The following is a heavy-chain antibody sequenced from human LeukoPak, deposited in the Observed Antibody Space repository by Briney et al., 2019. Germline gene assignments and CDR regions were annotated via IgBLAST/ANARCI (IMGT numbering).Heavy chain of an antibody. J-gene: IGHJ4*02. CDR3: ARYNYDSGRPLDY. CDR1: GYTFTSYG. D-gene: IGHD3-10*01. Sequence: ASVTLSCKASGYTFTSYGISWVRQAPGQGLEWMGWISAYNGNTDYAQTLQGRVTMTTDTSTSTAYMEMRSLRSDDTAVYYCARYNYDSGRPLDYWGQGTLVTVSS. CDR2: ISAYNGNT. V-gene: IGHV1-18*01.